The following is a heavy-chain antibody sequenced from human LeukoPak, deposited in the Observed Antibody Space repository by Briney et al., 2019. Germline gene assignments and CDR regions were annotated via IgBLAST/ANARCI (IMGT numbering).Heavy chain of an antibody. CDR3: ARDYGLNCRSTSCAGAFDI. CDR1: GFTFSSYW. J-gene: IGHJ3*02. Sequence: GGSLRLSCEASGFTFSSYWMNWVRQAPGKGLDWVAYIKQEGSEKYYVASVKGRSTISRDNARNSLYLQMNSLRAEDTAVYCCARDYGLNCRSTSCAGAFDIWGQGTMVTVSP. D-gene: IGHD2-2*01. V-gene: IGHV3-7*01. CDR2: IKQEGSEK.